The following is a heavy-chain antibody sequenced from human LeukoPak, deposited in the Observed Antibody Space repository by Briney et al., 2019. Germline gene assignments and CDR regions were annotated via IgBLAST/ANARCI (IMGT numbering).Heavy chain of an antibody. CDR3: AKTHSWMARLGADY. CDR2: ISSSGSTI. V-gene: IGHV3-11*01. Sequence: PGGSLRLSCAASGFTFSDYYMSWIRQAPGKGLEWVSYISSSGSTIYYADSVKGRFTISRDNAKNSLYLQMNSLRAEDTAVYYCAKTHSWMARLGADYWGQGTLVTVSS. CDR1: GFTFSDYY. J-gene: IGHJ4*02. D-gene: IGHD3-16*01.